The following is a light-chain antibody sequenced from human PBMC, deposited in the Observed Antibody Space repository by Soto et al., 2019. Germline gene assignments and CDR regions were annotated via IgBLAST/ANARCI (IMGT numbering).Light chain of an antibody. V-gene: IGLV2-14*03. CDR3: NSYTSSSTLV. CDR2: DVS. CDR1: SSDVGGYDY. J-gene: IGLJ2*01. Sequence: QSALTQPASVSGSPGQSLTISCTGTSSDVGGYDYVSWYQHHPGKAPKLMIYDVSNRPSGVSNRFSGSKSGNTASLTISGLQAEDEADYYCNSYTSSSTLVFGGGTQLTVL.